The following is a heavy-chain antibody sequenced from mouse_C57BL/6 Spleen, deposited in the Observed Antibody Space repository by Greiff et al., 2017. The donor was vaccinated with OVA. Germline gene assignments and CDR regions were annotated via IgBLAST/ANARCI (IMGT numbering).Heavy chain of an antibody. V-gene: IGHV1-50*01. CDR2: IDPSDSYT. D-gene: IGHD3-1*01. CDR1: GYTFTSYW. Sequence: VQLQQPGAELVKPGASVKLSCKASGYTFTSYWMQWVKQRPGQGLEWIGEIDPSDSYTNYNQKFKGKATLTVDTSSSTAYMQLSSLTSEDSAVYYCVTARDWGQGTLVTVSA. J-gene: IGHJ3*01. CDR3: VTARD.